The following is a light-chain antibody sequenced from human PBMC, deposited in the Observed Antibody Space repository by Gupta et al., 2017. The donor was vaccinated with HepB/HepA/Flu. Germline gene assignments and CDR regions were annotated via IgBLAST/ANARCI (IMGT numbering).Light chain of an antibody. V-gene: IGLV1-51*01. CDR2: DNN. CDR3: GTWDTSLSGGV. CDR1: NSNIGENY. Sequence: SVLTQPPSVSAAPAQKVTTSCSGSNSNIGENYVYWYQQFPGTAPKLLIYDNNKRPSGTPDRFSGSKAGTSATLVITGLQTGDEADYYCGTWDTSLSGGVFGGGTKLTVL. J-gene: IGLJ2*01.